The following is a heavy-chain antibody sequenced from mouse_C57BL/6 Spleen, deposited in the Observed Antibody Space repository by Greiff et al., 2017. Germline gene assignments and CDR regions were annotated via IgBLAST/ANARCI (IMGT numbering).Heavy chain of an antibody. J-gene: IGHJ3*01. CDR1: GFTFSDYG. CDR3: ARGECAY. CDR2: ISSGSSTI. Sequence: EVKLQESGGGLVKPGGSLKLSCAASGFTFSDYGMHWVRQAPEKGLEWVAYISSGSSTIYYANTVKGRFTISRDNAKYTLCLQMTSLRSEDTAMYYCARGECAYWGQGTLVTVSA. V-gene: IGHV5-17*01.